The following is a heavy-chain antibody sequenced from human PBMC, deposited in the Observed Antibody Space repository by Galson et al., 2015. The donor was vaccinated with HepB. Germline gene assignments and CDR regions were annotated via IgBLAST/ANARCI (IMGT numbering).Heavy chain of an antibody. CDR3: ARLRDIVGLPAAPFGF. CDR1: GFTFRSYW. D-gene: IGHD2-2*01. V-gene: IGHV3-7*03. J-gene: IGHJ4*02. Sequence: SLRLSCAGSGFTFRSYWMNWVRQAPGKGLEWVASIKKDGSETLYVDAVKGRFTMSRDNARNSVHLQMDSLRVEDTAVYYCARLRDIVGLPAAPFGFWGQGVLVIVSS. CDR2: IKKDGSET.